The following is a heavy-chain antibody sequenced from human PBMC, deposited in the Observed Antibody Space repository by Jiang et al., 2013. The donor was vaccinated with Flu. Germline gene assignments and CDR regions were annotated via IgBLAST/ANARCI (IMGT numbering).Heavy chain of an antibody. CDR2: IYYSGGT. CDR1: GGSISSSDYY. D-gene: IGHD5-12*01. J-gene: IGHJ4*02. V-gene: IGHV4-39*07. CDR3: ARAEKYSGFELPYFVY. Sequence: LLKPSETLSLTCTVSGGSISSSDYYWVRIRQPPGKGLEWIGSIYYSGGTYYNPSLKSRVTLSVDTSKNHFSLKLRFVTAADTAVYYCARAEKYSGFELPYFVYWGQGILVTVSS.